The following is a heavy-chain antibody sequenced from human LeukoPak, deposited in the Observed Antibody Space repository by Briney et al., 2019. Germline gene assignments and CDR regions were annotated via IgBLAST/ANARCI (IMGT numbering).Heavy chain of an antibody. CDR1: GGSISSGGYS. J-gene: IGHJ4*02. CDR3: ARRVRTLSSGGEYFDY. Sequence: PSQTLSLTCTVSGGSISSGGYSWSWIRQHPGKGLEWIGYIYYSGSTYYNPSLKSRVTISVDTSKNQFSLKLSSVTAADTAVYYCARRVRTLSSGGEYFDYWGQGTLVTVSS. CDR2: IYYSGST. V-gene: IGHV4-31*03. D-gene: IGHD6-19*01.